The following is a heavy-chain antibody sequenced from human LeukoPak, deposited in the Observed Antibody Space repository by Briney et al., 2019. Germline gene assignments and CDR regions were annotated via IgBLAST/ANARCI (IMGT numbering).Heavy chain of an antibody. CDR3: AKKWLATLGLIINTGEAFDI. CDR1: GFTFSSYG. V-gene: IGHV3-30*02. J-gene: IGHJ3*02. Sequence: PGRSLRLSCAASGFTFSSYGMHWVRQAPGKGLEWVAFIRYDGSNKYYADSVKGRFTISRDNSKNTLYLQMNSLRAEDTAVYYCAKKWLATLGLIINTGEAFDIWGQGTMVTVSS. D-gene: IGHD3-10*01. CDR2: IRYDGSNK.